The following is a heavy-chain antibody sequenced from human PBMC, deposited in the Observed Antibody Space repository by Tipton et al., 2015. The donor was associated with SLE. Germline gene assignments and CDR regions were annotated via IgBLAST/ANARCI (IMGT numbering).Heavy chain of an antibody. D-gene: IGHD4-23*01. CDR1: GFTFDDYT. Sequence: SLRLSCAASGFTFDDYTMHWVRQAPGKGLEWVSIISWDGGSTYYAVSVKGRFTISRDNSKHTLYMQMNSRRTEDTALNYCATGKPVGYYMDVWGKGTTVTIS. CDR2: ISWDGGST. V-gene: IGHV3-43*01. J-gene: IGHJ6*03. CDR3: ATGKPVGYYMDV.